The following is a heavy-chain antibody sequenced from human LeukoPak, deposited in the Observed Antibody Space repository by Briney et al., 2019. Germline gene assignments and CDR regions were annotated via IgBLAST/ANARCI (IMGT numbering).Heavy chain of an antibody. V-gene: IGHV3-30*04. J-gene: IGHJ4*02. D-gene: IGHD6-6*01. CDR3: AKDRGSSTD. CDR1: GFTFSSYA. CDR2: TSSDGSIK. Sequence: GGSLRLSCAASGFTFSSYAMHWVRQAPGKGLEWVAVTSSDGSIKYYADAVKGRFTISRDNSRNTLSLQMNSLRAEDTAVYHCAKDRGSSTDWGQGTLVTVSS.